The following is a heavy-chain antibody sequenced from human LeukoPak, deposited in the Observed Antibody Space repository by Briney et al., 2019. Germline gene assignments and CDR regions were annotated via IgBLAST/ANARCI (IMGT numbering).Heavy chain of an antibody. CDR2: ISSSGSTI. CDR3: ARGPLLYDSSGYYQYNWFDP. J-gene: IGHJ5*02. Sequence: PGGSLRLSCAASGFTFSDCYMSWIRQAPGKGLEWVSYISSSGSTIYYADSVKGRFTISRDNAKNSLYLQMNSLRAEDTAVYYCARGPLLYDSSGYYQYNWFDPWGQGTLVTVSS. CDR1: GFTFSDCY. V-gene: IGHV3-11*01. D-gene: IGHD3-22*01.